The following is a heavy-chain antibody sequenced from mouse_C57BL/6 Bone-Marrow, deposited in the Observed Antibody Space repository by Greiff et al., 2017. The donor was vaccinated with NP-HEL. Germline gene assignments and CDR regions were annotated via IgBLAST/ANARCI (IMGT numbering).Heavy chain of an antibody. CDR3: ARYYYGPHYAMDY. CDR1: GYTFTRYW. V-gene: IGHV1-7*01. D-gene: IGHD2-1*01. CDR2: INPSSGYT. Sequence: QVQLKESGAELAKPGASVKLSCKASGYTFTRYWMHWVKQRPGQGLEWIGYINPSSGYTKYNQKFKDKATLTADKSSSTAYMQLSSLTYEDSAVYYCARYYYGPHYAMDYWGQGTSVTVSS. J-gene: IGHJ4*01.